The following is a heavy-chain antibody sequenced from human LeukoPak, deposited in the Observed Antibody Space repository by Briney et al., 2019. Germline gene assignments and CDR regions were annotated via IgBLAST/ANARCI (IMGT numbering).Heavy chain of an antibody. CDR3: ARHPSYSSGWSNFDY. J-gene: IGHJ4*02. CDR1: GYSFTSYW. Sequence: GESLKISCKGSGYSFTSYWIGWVRQMPGKGLEWMGIIYPGDSDTRYSPSFQGQVTISADKSIRTAYLQWSSLKASDTTMYYCARHPSYSSGWSNFDYWGQGTLVTVSS. CDR2: IYPGDSDT. D-gene: IGHD6-19*01. V-gene: IGHV5-51*01.